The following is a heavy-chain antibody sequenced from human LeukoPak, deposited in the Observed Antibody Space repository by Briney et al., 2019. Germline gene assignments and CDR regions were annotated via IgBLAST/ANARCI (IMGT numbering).Heavy chain of an antibody. Sequence: SETLSLTCTVSGGSISSSSYYWGWSRQPPGKGLEWIGSIYYSGSTYYNPSLKSRVTISVDTSKNQFSLKLSSVTAADTAVYYCASPNLRLGELSWSFDYWGQGTLVTVSS. J-gene: IGHJ4*02. CDR2: IYYSGST. D-gene: IGHD3-16*02. V-gene: IGHV4-39*01. CDR3: ASPNLRLGELSWSFDY. CDR1: GGSISSSSYY.